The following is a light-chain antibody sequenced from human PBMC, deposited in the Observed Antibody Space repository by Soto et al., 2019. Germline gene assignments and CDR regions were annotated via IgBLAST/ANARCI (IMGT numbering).Light chain of an antibody. CDR3: SSYTSSSTQV. J-gene: IGLJ3*02. V-gene: IGLV2-14*01. CDR1: SSDVGGYNY. Sequence: QSVLTQPASVSGSPGQSITISCTGTSSDVGGYNYVSWYQQHPGKAPKLMIYDVSNRPSGVSIRFSGSKSGNTASLTISGLQAEDEADYYCSSYTSSSTQVFGGGTKLTVL. CDR2: DVS.